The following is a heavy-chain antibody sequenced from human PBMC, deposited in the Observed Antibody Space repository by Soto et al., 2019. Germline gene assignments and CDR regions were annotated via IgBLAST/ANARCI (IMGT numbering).Heavy chain of an antibody. CDR2: ILSDGNNK. CDR1: GFTFSSYG. Sequence: QVQLVESGGGVVQPGRSLRLSCAASGFTFSSYGMHWVRQAPGKGLEWVAVILSDGNNKFYADSVKGRFTISRDNSKNTLYMQMDSLRVEDTAVYYCAKGRGNYWAIDSWGKGTLVTVSS. J-gene: IGHJ4*02. V-gene: IGHV3-30*18. D-gene: IGHD1-7*01. CDR3: AKGRGNYWAIDS.